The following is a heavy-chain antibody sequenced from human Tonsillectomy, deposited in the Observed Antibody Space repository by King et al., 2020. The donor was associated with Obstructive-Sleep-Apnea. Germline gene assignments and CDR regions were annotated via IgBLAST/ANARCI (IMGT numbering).Heavy chain of an antibody. J-gene: IGHJ5*02. V-gene: IGHV1-18*04. CDR3: ARVNYYDWFDP. CDR1: GYTFTSYG. CDR2: ISAYNGDK. Sequence: VQLVESGAEVKKPGASVNVSCMASGYTFTSYGISWVRQAPGQGLEWMGWISAYNGDKNYAQKFQGRVTMTTDTSTSTAYMELRSLRSDDTAVYYCARVNYYDWFDPWGQGTLVTVSS. D-gene: IGHD3-22*01.